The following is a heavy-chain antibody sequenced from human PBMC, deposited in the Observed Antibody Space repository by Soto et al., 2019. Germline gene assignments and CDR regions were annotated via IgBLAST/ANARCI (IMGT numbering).Heavy chain of an antibody. CDR3: AIVASWAARDWFDP. D-gene: IGHD2-15*01. V-gene: IGHV1-2*02. CDR1: GYTFTGYF. CDR2: INPNTGGT. J-gene: IGHJ5*02. Sequence: QVQLVQSGAEVKKPGASVKVYCMASGYTFTGYFIHWVREVPGQGLEYMGWINPNTGGTDYAQKFQGRVTMTRDTSISTVFMEMKRLTSDDKAVYYCAIVASWAARDWFDPWGQGTLVTVSS.